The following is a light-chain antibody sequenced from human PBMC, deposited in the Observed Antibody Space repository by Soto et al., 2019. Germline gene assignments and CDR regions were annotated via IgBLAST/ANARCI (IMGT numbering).Light chain of an antibody. V-gene: IGKV1-12*01. CDR1: HDISRW. CDR3: QQADTFPIT. J-gene: IGKJ5*01. CDR2: AAS. Sequence: MQLTQSPSSVSASVGDRVTITCRASHDISRWLAWYQQKPGKAPKLLINAASLLPSGVPSRFSGSGSGTDFTLTISSLQPEDSAIYYCQQADTFPITFGQGTRLEIK.